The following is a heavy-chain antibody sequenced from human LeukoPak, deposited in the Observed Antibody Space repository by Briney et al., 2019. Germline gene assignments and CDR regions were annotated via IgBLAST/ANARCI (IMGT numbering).Heavy chain of an antibody. CDR2: TNTDGSST. Sequence: GGSLRLSCAASGFTFSSYWMHWVRQAPGKGLVWVSGTNTDGSSTMYADSVKGRFSIARDNAKNTLYLQMNSLRAEDTAVYYCYGANAEHWGQGTLVTVSS. CDR3: YGANAEH. J-gene: IGHJ1*01. CDR1: GFTFSSYW. D-gene: IGHD4-23*01. V-gene: IGHV3-74*03.